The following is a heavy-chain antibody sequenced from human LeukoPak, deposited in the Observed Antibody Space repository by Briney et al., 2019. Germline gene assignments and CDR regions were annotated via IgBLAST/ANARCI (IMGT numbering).Heavy chain of an antibody. Sequence: SETLSLTCTVSGGSISGYYWSWIRQPPGKGLEWIGYIYYSGITNYNLSLKSRVTISVDTSKNQFTLKLSSVTAADTAVYYCARGVGWFDPWGQGTLVTVSS. CDR2: IYYSGIT. V-gene: IGHV4-59*01. J-gene: IGHJ5*02. CDR1: GGSISGYY. CDR3: ARGVGWFDP. D-gene: IGHD2-15*01.